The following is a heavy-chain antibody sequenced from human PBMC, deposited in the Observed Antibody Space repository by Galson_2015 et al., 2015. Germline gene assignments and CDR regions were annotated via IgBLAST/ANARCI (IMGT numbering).Heavy chain of an antibody. CDR2: ISSREDII. CDR3: ASSYCGGGSCYPNWFDP. D-gene: IGHD2-15*01. V-gene: IGHV3-48*02. CDR1: GFTFSGFS. J-gene: IGHJ5*02. Sequence: SLRLSCAASGFTFSGFSMNWVRQAPGKGLEWVSYISSREDIIYYADSVKGRFTISRDNAKNSLYLQMNSLRDEDTAVYYCASSYCGGGSCYPNWFDPWGQGTLVTVSS.